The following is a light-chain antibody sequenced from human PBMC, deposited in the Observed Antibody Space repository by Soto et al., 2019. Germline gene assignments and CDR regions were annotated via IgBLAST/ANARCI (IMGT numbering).Light chain of an antibody. V-gene: IGKV1-39*01. CDR2: VAS. J-gene: IGKJ5*01. CDR1: QNINTY. CDR3: QQSSTIPIA. Sequence: DIHMTQSPSSLSASVGDRIIITCRASQNINTYLNWYQQKPGKAPNLLSYVASSLQSEVPPRFSGSGSGTDLTLTISSLQPEDFATYYCQQSSTIPIAFGQGTRLEIK.